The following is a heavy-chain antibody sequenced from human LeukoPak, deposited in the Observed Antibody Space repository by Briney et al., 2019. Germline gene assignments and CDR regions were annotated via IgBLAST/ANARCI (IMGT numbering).Heavy chain of an antibody. Sequence: SETLSLTCTVSGGSISSYYWSWIRQPAGKGLEWIGRIYTSGSTNYNPSLKSRVTMSVDTSKNQFSLKLSSVTAADTAVYYCARLRNYYDSSGYYYYDYWGQGTLVTVSS. V-gene: IGHV4-4*07. D-gene: IGHD3-22*01. CDR1: GGSISSYY. CDR2: IYTSGST. J-gene: IGHJ4*02. CDR3: ARLRNYYDSSGYYYYDY.